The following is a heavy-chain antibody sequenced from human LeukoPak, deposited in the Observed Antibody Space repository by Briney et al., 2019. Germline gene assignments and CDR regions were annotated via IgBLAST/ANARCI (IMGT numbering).Heavy chain of an antibody. CDR3: ARDVRFYFDN. J-gene: IGHJ4*02. CDR2: ISITSSTI. CDR1: GFTFSSYS. V-gene: IGHV3-48*02. Sequence: PGGSLRLSCVASGFTFSSYSMNWVRQAPGKGLEWVPYISITSSTIYYADSVKGRFTISRDNAKNSLSLQMNSLRHEDTAVYYCARDVRFYFDNWGQGTLVTVSS.